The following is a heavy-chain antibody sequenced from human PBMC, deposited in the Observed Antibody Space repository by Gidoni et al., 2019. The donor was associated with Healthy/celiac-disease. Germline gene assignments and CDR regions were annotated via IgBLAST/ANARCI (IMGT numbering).Heavy chain of an antibody. V-gene: IGHV4-34*01. CDR1: GGSFSGYY. CDR3: ARGALGQYPPRRFDY. D-gene: IGHD4-4*01. J-gene: IGHJ4*02. Sequence: HVPLQQWGAGPLKPSVTLSLTCAVYGGSFSGYYWSWIRHPPGTGLEWIGEINHSGSTNYNPSLKSRVTISVDTSKNQFSLKLSSVTAADTAVYYCARGALGQYPPRRFDYWGQGTLVTVSS. CDR2: INHSGST.